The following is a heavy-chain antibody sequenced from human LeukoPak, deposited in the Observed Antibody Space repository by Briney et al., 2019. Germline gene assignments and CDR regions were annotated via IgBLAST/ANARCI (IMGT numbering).Heavy chain of an antibody. CDR2: IYTSGST. Sequence: SQTLSLTCTVSGGSISRGSYYWSWIRQPAGKGLEWIGRIYTSGSTNYNPSLKTRVTISVDTSKNQFSLKLSSVTAADTAVYYCARSRYHYDSSGDTDAFDIWGQGTMVTVPS. CDR1: GGSISRGSYY. D-gene: IGHD3-22*01. CDR3: ARSRYHYDSSGDTDAFDI. V-gene: IGHV4-61*02. J-gene: IGHJ3*02.